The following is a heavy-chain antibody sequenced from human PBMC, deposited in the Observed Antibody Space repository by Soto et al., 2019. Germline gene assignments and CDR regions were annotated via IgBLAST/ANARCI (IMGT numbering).Heavy chain of an antibody. V-gene: IGHV1-18*01. J-gene: IGHJ4*02. CDR3: ARGGTPIDS. D-gene: IGHD1-7*01. CDR2: VSAYNGNP. CDR1: GYTFTNFG. Sequence: QVQLVQSGAEVKKPGASVKVSCKASGYTFTNFGISWVRQAPGEGLEWMGWVSAYNGNPNYEQNLQGRVTITTDTSPNTAYKELGSLRSDDTAVYYCARGGTPIDSWGQGTLVTVSP.